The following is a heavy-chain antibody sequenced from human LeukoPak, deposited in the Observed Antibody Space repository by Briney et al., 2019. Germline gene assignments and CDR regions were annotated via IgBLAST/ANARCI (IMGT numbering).Heavy chain of an antibody. J-gene: IGHJ4*02. D-gene: IGHD2-2*01. CDR3: AGDQLLMLRLTEIHYFDA. Sequence: GRSLRLSCAGSGFTFSGYAMHWVRQAPDKGLEWVAVISYDGNNKYYGDSVKGRFTISRDNSKNTLYLQMNSLRPEDTAVYYCAGDQLLMLRLTEIHYFDAWGQGTLVTVSS. CDR1: GFTFSGYA. V-gene: IGHV3-30*04. CDR2: ISYDGNNK.